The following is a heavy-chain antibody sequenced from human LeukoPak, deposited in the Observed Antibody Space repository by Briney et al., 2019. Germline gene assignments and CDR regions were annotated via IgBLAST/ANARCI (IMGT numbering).Heavy chain of an antibody. CDR2: INPDTGAT. J-gene: IGHJ6*02. CDR1: GYTFTGYY. Sequence: ASVKVSCRASGYTFTGYYMHWVRQAPGQGLEWMGWINPDTGATDIAQKFQGRVTMTRDTSISAAYMELSRLRSDDTAVYYCTRDHCSYINCYEDYYYGMDVWGQGTTVTVSS. V-gene: IGHV1-2*02. D-gene: IGHD2-2*01. CDR3: TRDHCSYINCYEDYYYGMDV.